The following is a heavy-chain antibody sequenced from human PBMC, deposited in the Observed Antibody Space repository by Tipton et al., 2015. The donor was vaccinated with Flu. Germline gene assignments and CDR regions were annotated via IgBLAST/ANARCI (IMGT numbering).Heavy chain of an antibody. J-gene: IGHJ4*02. Sequence: TLSLTCSVSGVSVTVGTYFWSWIRQPAGKGLEWIGRIYTNGSSNYNPSLKSRVTMSLDTSKNQVSLNLSSVTAADTAVYYCAKWSSSWWSFDYWGQGALVTVSS. CDR2: IYTNGSS. CDR1: GVSVTVGTYF. D-gene: IGHD6-13*01. V-gene: IGHV4-61*02. CDR3: AKWSSSWWSFDY.